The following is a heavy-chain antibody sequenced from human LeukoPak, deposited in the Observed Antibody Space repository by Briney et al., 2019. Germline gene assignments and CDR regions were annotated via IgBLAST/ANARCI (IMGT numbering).Heavy chain of an antibody. CDR3: ARVRSSSWYEWFDP. D-gene: IGHD6-13*01. J-gene: IGHJ5*02. Sequence: SETLSLTCTVSGGSISSYYWSWIRQPAGEGLEWIGRIYTSGSTNYNPSLKSRVTMSVDTSKNQFSLKLSSVTAADTAVYYCARVRSSSWYEWFDPWGQGTLVTVSS. V-gene: IGHV4-4*07. CDR1: GGSISSYY. CDR2: IYTSGST.